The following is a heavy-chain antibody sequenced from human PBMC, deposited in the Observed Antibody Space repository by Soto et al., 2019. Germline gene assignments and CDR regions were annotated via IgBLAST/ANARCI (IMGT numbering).Heavy chain of an antibody. CDR2: IIPISGTA. D-gene: IGHD2-2*01. J-gene: IGHJ6*02. Sequence: QVQLVQSGAEVQKPGSSVKVSCKASGGTFSSYAISWVRQAPGQGLEWMGGIIPISGTANYAQKFQSRVTITADESTSTAYMELSSLRSEDTAVYYCARSQGSSTSLEIYYYYYYGMDVWGQGTTVTVSS. V-gene: IGHV1-69*01. CDR1: GGTFSSYA. CDR3: ARSQGSSTSLEIYYYYYYGMDV.